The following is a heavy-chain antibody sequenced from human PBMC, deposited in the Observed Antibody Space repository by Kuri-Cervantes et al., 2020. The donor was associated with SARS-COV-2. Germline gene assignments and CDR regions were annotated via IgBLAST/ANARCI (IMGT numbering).Heavy chain of an antibody. CDR3: ARGTTVTYYYYYGMDV. J-gene: IGHJ6*02. CDR1: GYTFTSYG. D-gene: IGHD4-11*01. Sequence: ASVKVSCKASGYTFTSYGISWARQAPGQGLEWMGWMNPNSGNTGYAQKFQGRVTMTRNTSISTAYMELSSLRSEDTAVYYCARGTTVTYYYYYGMDVWGQGTTVTVSS. V-gene: IGHV1-8*02. CDR2: MNPNSGNT.